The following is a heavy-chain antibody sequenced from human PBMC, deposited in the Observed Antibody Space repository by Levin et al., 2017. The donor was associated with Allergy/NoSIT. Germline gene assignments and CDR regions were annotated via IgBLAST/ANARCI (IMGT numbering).Heavy chain of an antibody. CDR3: ARGYDSSGSGDDY. V-gene: IGHV4-59*01. CDR2: IYYSGST. D-gene: IGHD3-22*01. J-gene: IGHJ4*02. Sequence: SETLSLTCTVSGGSISSYYWSWIRQPPGKGLEWIGYIYYSGSTNYNPSLKSRVTISVDTSKNQFSLKLSSVTAAVTAVYYCARGYDSSGSGDDYWGQGTLVTVSS. CDR1: GGSISSYY.